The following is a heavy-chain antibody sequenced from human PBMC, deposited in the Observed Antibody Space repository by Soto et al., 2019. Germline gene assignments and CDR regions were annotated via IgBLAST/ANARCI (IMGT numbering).Heavy chain of an antibody. J-gene: IGHJ6*02. CDR1: GFTFSSYS. CDR2: ISSSSSTI. CDR3: ARDLFLNNNWNNRNYYYYYGMDV. D-gene: IGHD1-20*01. Sequence: GESLKISCAASGFTFSSYSMNWVRQAPGKGLEWVSYISSSSSTIYYADSVKGRFTISRDNAKNSLYLQMNSLRDEETAVYYCARDLFLNNNWNNRNYYYYYGMDVWGQGTTVTVSS. V-gene: IGHV3-48*02.